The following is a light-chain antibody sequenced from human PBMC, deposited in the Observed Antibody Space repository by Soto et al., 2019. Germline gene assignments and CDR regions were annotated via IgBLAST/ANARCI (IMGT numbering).Light chain of an antibody. V-gene: IGKV1-5*03. Sequence: DIQMTQSPSTLSASVGDRVTITCRVSQTIDSWLAWYQQRPGKPPNLLIYKASTLASGVPSRFSGSGSGTEFTLTINSPQPDDFATYYCQQYHIYSGTFGQGTKVDIK. CDR2: KAS. CDR1: QTIDSW. J-gene: IGKJ1*01. CDR3: QQYHIYSGT.